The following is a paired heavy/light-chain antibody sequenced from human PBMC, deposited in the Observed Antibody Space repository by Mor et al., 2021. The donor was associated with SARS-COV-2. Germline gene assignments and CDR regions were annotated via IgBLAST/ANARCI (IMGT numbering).Heavy chain of an antibody. D-gene: IGHD3-10*01. CDR1: GFTFSSYG. J-gene: IGHJ6*02. CDR2: ISYDGSYK. CDR3: ANAWYYGSGSAAYYYNGMYV. Sequence: QVQLVESGGGVVQPGRSLRLSCEVFGFTFSSYGMHWVRQAPGKGLEWVAVISYDGSYKYCADSVKGRFTISRDNSKNTLYLQMNSLRAEDTAVYYCANAWYYGSGSAAYYYNGMYVWGQGTTVTVSS. V-gene: IGHV3-30*18.
Light chain of an antibody. CDR2: KAS. J-gene: IGKJ1*01. CDR1: QSISSW. Sequence: DIQMTQSPSTLSASVGDRVTITCRASQSISSWLAWYQQKPGNAPKLLIYKASSLESGVPSRFSGSGSGTEFTLTISSLQPDDFATYYCQQYNSYWTFGQGTKVEIK. V-gene: IGKV1-5*03. CDR3: QQYNSYWT.